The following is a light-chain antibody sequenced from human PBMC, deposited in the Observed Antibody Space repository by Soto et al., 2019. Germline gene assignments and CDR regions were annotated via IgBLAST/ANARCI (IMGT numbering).Light chain of an antibody. CDR3: QQYDSGWT. V-gene: IGKV3-20*01. CDR2: AAS. J-gene: IGKJ1*01. CDR1: QSISGTF. Sequence: EIVLTQSPGTLSLSPGERATLSCRASQSISGTFLAWYQHKPGQAPRVLIYAASRRATGIPDRFSGSGSGTDFTLTISRLEPEDCALYYCQQYDSGWTFGQGTKVEMK.